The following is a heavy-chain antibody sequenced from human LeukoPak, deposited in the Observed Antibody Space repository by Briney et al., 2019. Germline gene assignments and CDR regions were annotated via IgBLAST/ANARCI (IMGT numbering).Heavy chain of an antibody. CDR1: GGTFSSYA. D-gene: IGHD1-26*01. Sequence: SVKVSCKASGGTFSSYAISWVRQAPGQGLEWMGGIIPIFGTANYAQKFQGRVTITTDESTSTAYMELSSLRSEDTAVYYCARLVGARYYFDYWGQGTLVTLSS. CDR2: IIPIFGTA. V-gene: IGHV1-69*05. CDR3: ARLVGARYYFDY. J-gene: IGHJ4*02.